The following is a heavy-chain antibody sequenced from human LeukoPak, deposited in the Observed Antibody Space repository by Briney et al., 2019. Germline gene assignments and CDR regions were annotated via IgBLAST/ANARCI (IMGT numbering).Heavy chain of an antibody. CDR2: IIPIFGTA. V-gene: IGHV1-69*05. Sequence: ASVKVSCKASGGTFSSYAISWVRQAPGQGLEWMGGIIPIFGTANYAQKFQGRVTMTRDTSTSTVYMELSSLRSEDTAVYYCARMTTVVTPKTHLHFDYWGQGTLVTVSS. CDR3: ARMTTVVTPKTHLHFDY. J-gene: IGHJ4*02. D-gene: IGHD4-23*01. CDR1: GGTFSSYA.